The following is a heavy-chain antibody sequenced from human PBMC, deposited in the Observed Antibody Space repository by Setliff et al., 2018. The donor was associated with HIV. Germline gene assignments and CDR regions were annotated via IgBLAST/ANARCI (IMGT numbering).Heavy chain of an antibody. CDR2: ISKSGAYT. CDR3: AREVRLWLGEPHIGVFDT. CDR1: GDSMENYY. Sequence: LSLTCTVSGDSMENYYWTWIRQPPGRGLEWVSSISKSGAYTYYADSVKDRFTISRDSAKNSLYLQMTSLRADDTAIYYCAREVRLWLGEPHIGVFDTWGQGSLVTVSS. J-gene: IGHJ4*01. D-gene: IGHD3-10*01. V-gene: IGHV3-11*06.